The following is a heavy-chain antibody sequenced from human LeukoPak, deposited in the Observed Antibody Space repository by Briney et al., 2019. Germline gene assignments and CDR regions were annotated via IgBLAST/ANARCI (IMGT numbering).Heavy chain of an antibody. V-gene: IGHV4-39*07. CDR1: GESFSSYY. Sequence: PSETLSLTCAVYGESFSSYYWGWIRQPPGKGLERIGSIYYSGSTYYNPSLKSRVTISVDTSKNQFSLKLSSVTAADTAVYYCARAPLRSAFDPWGQGTLVTVSS. J-gene: IGHJ5*02. CDR3: ARAPLRSAFDP. CDR2: IYYSGST. D-gene: IGHD4-17*01.